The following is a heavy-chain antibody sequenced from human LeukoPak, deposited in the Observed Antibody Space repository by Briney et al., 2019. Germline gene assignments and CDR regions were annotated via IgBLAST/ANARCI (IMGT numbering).Heavy chain of an antibody. D-gene: IGHD3-22*01. V-gene: IGHV3-7*01. CDR2: IKQDGSEK. CDR3: ARTLYYYDSSGYGGIGY. Sequence: QXGGSLRLSCAASGFTFSSYWMSWVRQAPGKGLEWVANIKQDGSEKYYVDSVKGRFTISRDNAKNSLYLQMNSLRAEDTAVYYCARTLYYYDSSGYGGIGYWGQGTLVTVSS. J-gene: IGHJ4*02. CDR1: GFTFSSYW.